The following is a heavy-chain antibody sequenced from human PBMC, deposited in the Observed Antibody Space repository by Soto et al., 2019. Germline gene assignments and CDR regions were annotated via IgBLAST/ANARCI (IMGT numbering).Heavy chain of an antibody. CDR1: GYTFTSYP. Sequence: ASVNVSCKCAGYTFTSYPIHWVRQAPGQRLEWMGWINAGNGNTKYSQKFQGRVTITRDTSASTAYMELSSLRSEDTAVYYCAREQHDYVWGSYRYTPFDPWGQGTLVTVSS. CDR3: AREQHDYVWGSYRYTPFDP. V-gene: IGHV1-3*01. D-gene: IGHD3-16*02. CDR2: INAGNGNT. J-gene: IGHJ5*02.